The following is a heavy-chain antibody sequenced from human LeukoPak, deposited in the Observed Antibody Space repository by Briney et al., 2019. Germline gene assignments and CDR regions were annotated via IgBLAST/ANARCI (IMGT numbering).Heavy chain of an antibody. CDR2: IIPIFGIA. CDR3: ARGVATTNWFDP. J-gene: IGHJ5*02. Sequence: SVKVSCKASGYTFTSYAMHWVRQAPGQRLEWMGRIIPIFGIANYAQKFQGRVTITADKSTSTAYMELSSLRSEDTAVYYCARGVATTNWFDPWGQGTLVTVSS. CDR1: GYTFTSYA. D-gene: IGHD5-12*01. V-gene: IGHV1-69*04.